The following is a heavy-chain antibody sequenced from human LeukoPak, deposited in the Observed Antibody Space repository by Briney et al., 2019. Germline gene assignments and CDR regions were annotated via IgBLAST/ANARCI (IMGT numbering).Heavy chain of an antibody. CDR3: ARSFAGYLPVDIVAKGGYYYYYMDV. D-gene: IGHD5-12*01. CDR1: GFTFSSYA. J-gene: IGHJ6*03. Sequence: GGPLRLSCAASGFTFSSYAMHWVRQAPGKGLEYVSAISSNGGSTYYANSVKGRFTISRDNSKNTLYLQMGSLRAEDMAVYYCARSFAGYLPVDIVAKGGYYYYYMDVWGKGTTVTVSS. V-gene: IGHV3-64*01. CDR2: ISSNGGST.